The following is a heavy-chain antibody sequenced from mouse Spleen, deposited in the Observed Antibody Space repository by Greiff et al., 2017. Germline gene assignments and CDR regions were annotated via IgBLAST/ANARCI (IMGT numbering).Heavy chain of an antibody. CDR3: TIYGNGAMDY. CDR2: INPSNGGT. V-gene: IGHV1S16*01. Sequence: VQLQESGAELVKPGASVKLSCKASGYTFTSYYMYWVKQRPGQGLEWIGEINPSNGGTNFNEKFKSKATLTVDKSSSTAYMQLSSLTSEDSAVYYCTIYGNGAMDYWGQGTSVTVSS. CDR1: GYTFTSYY. D-gene: IGHD2-1*01. J-gene: IGHJ4*01.